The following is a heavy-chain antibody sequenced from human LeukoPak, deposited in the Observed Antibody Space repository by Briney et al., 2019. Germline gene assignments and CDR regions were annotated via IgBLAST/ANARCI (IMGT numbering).Heavy chain of an antibody. D-gene: IGHD6-6*01. V-gene: IGHV3-30*18. J-gene: IGHJ4*02. CDR1: GFTFSSYG. Sequence: GGSLRLSCAASGFTFSSYGMHWVRQAPDKGLEWVAFISYDGSNKYYADSVKGRFTISIDNSKNTPYLQMNSLRAEDTAVYYCAKDGAYSSSHQPHYWGQGTLVTVSS. CDR3: AKDGAYSSSHQPHY. CDR2: ISYDGSNK.